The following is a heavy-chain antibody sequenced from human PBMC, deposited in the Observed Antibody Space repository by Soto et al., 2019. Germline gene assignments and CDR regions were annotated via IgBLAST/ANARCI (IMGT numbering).Heavy chain of an antibody. D-gene: IGHD2-2*01. CDR2: ISDSGGST. Sequence: EVQVLDSGGGLVQPGGSLRLSCAASGFTFSNYAMSWVRQAPGKGLEWVSTISDSGGSTYYADSVKGRFTISRDNSKNTLYLQMNSLRAEDTAVYYGAKRSNTPAAMKSPFDYWGQGTLVTVSS. J-gene: IGHJ4*02. CDR1: GFTFSNYA. CDR3: AKRSNTPAAMKSPFDY. V-gene: IGHV3-23*01.